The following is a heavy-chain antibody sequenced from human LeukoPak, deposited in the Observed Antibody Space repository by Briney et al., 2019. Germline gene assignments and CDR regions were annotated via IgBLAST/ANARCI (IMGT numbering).Heavy chain of an antibody. V-gene: IGHV1-8*01. J-gene: IGHJ4*02. CDR1: GYTFASYD. D-gene: IGHD1-1*01. CDR3: ARGRQLTLDY. Sequence: ASVKVSCKASGYTFASYDINWVRQATGQGLEWMGWMNPNSGNTVYAQKFQGRVTMTRNTSISTAYMELSSLRSEDTAVYYCARGRQLTLDYWGQGTLVTVSS. CDR2: MNPNSGNT.